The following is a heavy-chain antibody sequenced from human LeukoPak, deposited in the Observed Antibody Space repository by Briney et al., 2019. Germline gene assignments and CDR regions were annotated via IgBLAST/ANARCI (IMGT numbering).Heavy chain of an antibody. D-gene: IGHD2-2*01. CDR1: GFTLDDFP. CDR2: LRSKAYGGTT. V-gene: IGHV3-49*04. Sequence: GGSLRLSCTGSGFTLDDFPMRWVRQAPGKGLEGEGFLRSKAYGGTTEYAASVKGSLTISRDDSNSIAYLQMNSLKSEDTAVYYCTRFQLAPYYYGMDVWGQGNTVTVSS. J-gene: IGHJ6*02. CDR3: TRFQLAPYYYGMDV.